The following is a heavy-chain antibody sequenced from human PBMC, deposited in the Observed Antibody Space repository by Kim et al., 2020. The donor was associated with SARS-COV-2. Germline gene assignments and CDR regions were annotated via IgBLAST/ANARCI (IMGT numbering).Heavy chain of an antibody. V-gene: IGHV3-9*01. D-gene: IGHD6-19*01. CDR2: ISWNSGSI. CDR1: GFTFDDYA. J-gene: IGHJ4*02. Sequence: GGSLRLSCAASGFTFDDYAMHWVRQAPGKGLEWVSGISWNSGSIGYADSVKGRFTISRDNAKNSLYLQMNSLRAEDTALYYCAKDHSSGWSPKYYFDYWGQGTLGPLSS. CDR3: AKDHSSGWSPKYYFDY.